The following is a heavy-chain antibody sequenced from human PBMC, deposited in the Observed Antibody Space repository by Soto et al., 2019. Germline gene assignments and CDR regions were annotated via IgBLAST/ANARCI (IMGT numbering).Heavy chain of an antibody. J-gene: IGHJ4*02. D-gene: IGHD1-26*01. Sequence: PGGSLRLSCAASGFTVSSNYMSWVRQAPGKGLEWVSIIYSGGTTYYADSVKGRFTITRDNSNNTLYLQMNSLRAEDTALYFCAGGGTYELFDYWGQGTLVTVSS. CDR3: AGGGTYELFDY. V-gene: IGHV3-53*01. CDR2: IYSGGTT. CDR1: GFTVSSNY.